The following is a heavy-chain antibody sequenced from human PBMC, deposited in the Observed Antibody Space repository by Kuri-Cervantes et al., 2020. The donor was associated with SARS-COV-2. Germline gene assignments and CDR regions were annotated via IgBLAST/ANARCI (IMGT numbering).Heavy chain of an antibody. J-gene: IGHJ4*02. CDR2: ISSSSSYI. V-gene: IGHV3-21*01. D-gene: IGHD5-24*01. Sequence: GESLKISCAASGFTFSSYSMNWVRQAPGKGLEWVSSISSSSSYIYYADSVKGRFTISRDNAKNPLYLQMNSLRAEDTAVYYCARAGRWLQSTPFDYWGQGTLVTVSS. CDR3: ARAGRWLQSTPFDY. CDR1: GFTFSSYS.